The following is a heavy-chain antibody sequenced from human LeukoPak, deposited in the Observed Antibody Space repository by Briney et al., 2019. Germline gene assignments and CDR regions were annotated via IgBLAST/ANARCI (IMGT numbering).Heavy chain of an antibody. CDR3: ARDPGGGWHYFDY. Sequence: PSETLSLTCTVSGGSISSGSYYWSWIRQPAGKGLEWIGRIYTSGSTNYNPSLKSRVTISVDTSKNQFSLKLSSVTAADTAVYYCARDPGGGWHYFDYRGQGTLVTVSS. CDR1: GGSISSGSYY. D-gene: IGHD6-19*01. J-gene: IGHJ4*02. CDR2: IYTSGST. V-gene: IGHV4-61*02.